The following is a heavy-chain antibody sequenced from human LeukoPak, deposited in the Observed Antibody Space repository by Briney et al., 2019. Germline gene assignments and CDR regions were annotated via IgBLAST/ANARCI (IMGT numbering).Heavy chain of an antibody. D-gene: IGHD3-22*01. V-gene: IGHV3-72*01. CDR2: TRNKANSYTT. J-gene: IGHJ4*02. CDR3: VRRAARGYLDY. CDR1: GFTFSDYY. Sequence: PGGALRLSCAASGFTFSDYYMDWVRQAPGKGLEWVGRTRNKANSYTTEYAASVAGRFTMSRDDSKNSLWLQMNSLKTDDTAVYYCVRRAARGYLDYWGQGTLVT.